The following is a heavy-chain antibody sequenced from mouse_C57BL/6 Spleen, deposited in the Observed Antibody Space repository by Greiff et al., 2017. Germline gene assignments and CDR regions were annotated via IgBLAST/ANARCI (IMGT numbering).Heavy chain of an antibody. Sequence: QVQLKQPGAELVKPGASVKMSCKASGYTFTSYWITWVKQRPGQGLEWIGDIYPGSGSTNYNEKFKSKATLTVDTSSSTAYMQLSSLTSEDSAVYYCARSDYYGSSYRYWYFDVWGTGTTVTVSS. CDR3: ARSDYYGSSYRYWYFDV. CDR2: IYPGSGST. J-gene: IGHJ1*03. V-gene: IGHV1-55*01. CDR1: GYTFTSYW. D-gene: IGHD1-1*01.